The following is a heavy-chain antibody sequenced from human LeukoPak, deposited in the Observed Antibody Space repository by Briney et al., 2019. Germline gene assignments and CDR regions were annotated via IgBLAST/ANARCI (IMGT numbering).Heavy chain of an antibody. CDR1: GFTFSSYW. V-gene: IGHV3-7*01. J-gene: IGHJ4*02. CDR3: ARGRTTYYYGSGSLGY. D-gene: IGHD3-10*01. CDR2: IKQDGSER. Sequence: GGSLRLSCAASGFTFSSYWMSWVRQAPGKGLEWVANIKQDGSERYYVDSVKGRFTISRDNAWNSLYLQMNSLRVEDTAVYYCARGRTTYYYGSGSLGYWGQGTLVTVSS.